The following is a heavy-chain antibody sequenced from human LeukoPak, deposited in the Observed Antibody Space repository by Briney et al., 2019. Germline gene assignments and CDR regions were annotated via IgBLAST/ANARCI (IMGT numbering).Heavy chain of an antibody. CDR3: ARDNRLYCSSTSCYAMGFDP. V-gene: IGHV4-4*07. CDR2: IYTSGST. J-gene: IGHJ5*02. Sequence: SETLSLTCTVSGGSISSYYWSWIRQPAGKGLEWIGRIYTSGSTNYNPSLKSRVTMSVDTSKNQFSLKLSSVTAADTAVYYCARDNRLYCSSTSCYAMGFDPWGQGTLVTVSS. CDR1: GGSISSYY. D-gene: IGHD2-2*01.